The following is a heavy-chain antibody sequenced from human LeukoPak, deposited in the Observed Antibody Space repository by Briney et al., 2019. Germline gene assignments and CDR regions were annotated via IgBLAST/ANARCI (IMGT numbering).Heavy chain of an antibody. CDR1: GGSISSYY. V-gene: IGHV4-59*01. D-gene: IGHD2-2*01. Sequence: PSETLSLTCTVSGGSISSYYWSWVRQPPGKGLEWIGYIYYSGSTNYNPSLKSRVTISVDTSKNQFSLKLSSVTAADTAVYYCAKASQLHYYFDYWGQGTLVTVSS. CDR2: IYYSGST. J-gene: IGHJ4*02. CDR3: AKASQLHYYFDY.